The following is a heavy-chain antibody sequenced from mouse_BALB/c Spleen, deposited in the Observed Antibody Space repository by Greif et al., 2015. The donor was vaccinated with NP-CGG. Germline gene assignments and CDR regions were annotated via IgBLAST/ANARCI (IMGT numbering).Heavy chain of an antibody. Sequence: VQLQQSGPELVKPGASVKMSCKASGYTFTSYVMHWVKQKPGQGLEWIGYINPYNDGTKYNEKFKDKATLTSDKSSSTAYMELSSLTSEDSAVYYCANGRYDGYYYAMDYWGQGTSVTVSS. J-gene: IGHJ4*01. CDR2: INPYNDGT. V-gene: IGHV1-14*01. CDR1: GYTFTSYV. D-gene: IGHD2-14*01. CDR3: ANGRYDGYYYAMDY.